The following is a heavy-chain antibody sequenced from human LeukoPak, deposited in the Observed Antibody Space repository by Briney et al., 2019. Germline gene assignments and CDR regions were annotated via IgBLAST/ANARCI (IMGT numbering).Heavy chain of an antibody. J-gene: IGHJ4*02. CDR1: GFTFCSYW. CDR3: ARAPHGTGRLDG. Sequence: GGSLRLSCAASGFTFCSYWMHWVRQPPGKGLVWVSRINSDGSSTTYTDSVEGRFTISRDNAKNTLYLQMNRLRVEDTAVYYCARAPHGTGRLDGWGQGTLVTVSS. CDR2: INSDGSST. V-gene: IGHV3-74*03.